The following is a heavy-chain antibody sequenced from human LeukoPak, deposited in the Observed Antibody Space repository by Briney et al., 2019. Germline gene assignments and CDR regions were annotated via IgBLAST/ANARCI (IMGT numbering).Heavy chain of an antibody. D-gene: IGHD6-6*01. J-gene: IGHJ4*02. CDR3: ASGGRSIAAPFDY. Sequence: SVKVSCKASGGTFSSYAISWVRQAPGQGLEWMGRIIPILGIANYAQKFQGRVTITADKSTSAAYMELSSLRSEDTAVYYCASGGRSIAAPFDYWGQGTLVTVSS. CDR2: IIPILGIA. CDR1: GGTFSSYA. V-gene: IGHV1-69*04.